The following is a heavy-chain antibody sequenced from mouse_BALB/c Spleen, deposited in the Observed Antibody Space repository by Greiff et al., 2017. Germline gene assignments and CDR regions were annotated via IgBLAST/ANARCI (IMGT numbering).Heavy chain of an antibody. J-gene: IGHJ4*01. D-gene: IGHD2-14*01. Sequence: VQRVESGAELAKPGASVKMSCKASGYTFTSYWMHWVKQRPGQGLEWIGYINPSTGYTEYNQKFKDKATLTADKSSSTAYMQLSSLTSEDSAVYYCAREDYRYDNAMDYWGQGTSVTVSS. CDR3: AREDYRYDNAMDY. V-gene: IGHV1-7*01. CDR2: INPSTGYT. CDR1: GYTFTSYW.